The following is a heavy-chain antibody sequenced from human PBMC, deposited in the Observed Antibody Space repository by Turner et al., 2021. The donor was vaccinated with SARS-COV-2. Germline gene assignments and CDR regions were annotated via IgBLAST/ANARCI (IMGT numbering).Heavy chain of an antibody. CDR1: GFSFNDYG. Sequence: VLLEQSGGGVVQPGGSLRLACVASGFSFNDYGMHWVRQTPDKGLEWVAAIRPDGNNKYYVESVRGRFSISRDNSKNTIDLQMNSLRVDDTAVYYCARDSNVMTSYGDLWGQGTLVTVSS. CDR2: IRPDGNNK. CDR3: ARDSNVMTSYGDL. J-gene: IGHJ4*02. D-gene: IGHD3-22*01. V-gene: IGHV3-33*01.